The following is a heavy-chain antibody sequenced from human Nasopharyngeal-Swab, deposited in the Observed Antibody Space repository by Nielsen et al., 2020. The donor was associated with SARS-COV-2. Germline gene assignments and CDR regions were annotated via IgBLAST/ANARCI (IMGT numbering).Heavy chain of an antibody. D-gene: IGHD2-21*01. CDR2: TDENARTT. V-gene: IGHV3-74*01. Sequence: GGSLRLPCAASGFTFSSFAMHWVRQAPGKGLVWVSRTDENARTTNYADSVKGRFTISRDNAKNTLYLQMNSLRVEDTGLYYCARDVAGADSAWGQGTLVTVSS. CDR1: GFTFSSFA. CDR3: ARDVAGADSA. J-gene: IGHJ5*02.